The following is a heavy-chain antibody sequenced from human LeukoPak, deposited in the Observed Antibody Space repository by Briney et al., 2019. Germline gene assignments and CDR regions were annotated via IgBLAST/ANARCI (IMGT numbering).Heavy chain of an antibody. Sequence: ASVKVSCKASGYTFTSYYMHWVRQAPGQGLEWMGIINPSGGSTSYAQKFQGRVTMTRDMSTSTVYMELSSLRSEDTAVYYCARDRPDQVVPASQDAFDIWGQGTMVTVSS. CDR2: INPSGGST. V-gene: IGHV1-46*01. CDR1: GYTFTSYY. CDR3: ARDRPDQVVPASQDAFDI. J-gene: IGHJ3*02. D-gene: IGHD2-2*01.